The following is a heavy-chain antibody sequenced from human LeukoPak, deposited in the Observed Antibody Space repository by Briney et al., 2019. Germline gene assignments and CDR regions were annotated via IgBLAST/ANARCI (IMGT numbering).Heavy chain of an antibody. J-gene: IGHJ5*02. CDR1: GFTFSGYA. CDR3: AKAGANWFDP. CDR2: TSRSGDNT. V-gene: IGHV3-23*01. Sequence: GGSLRLSCAASGFTFSGYAMSWVRQAPGKGLQWVSTTSRSGDNTYYADSVKGRFTISRDNSKNTLYLQMSSLRAEDTAVYYCAKAGANWFDPWGQGTLVTVSS. D-gene: IGHD3-10*01.